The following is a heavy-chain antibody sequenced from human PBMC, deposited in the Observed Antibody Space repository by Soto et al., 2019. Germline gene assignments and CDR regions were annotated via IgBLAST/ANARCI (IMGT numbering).Heavy chain of an antibody. D-gene: IGHD3-22*01. J-gene: IGHJ4*02. Sequence: PGGSLRLSCAASGFTFSSYGMHWVRQAPGKGLEWVAVISYDGSNKYYADSVKGRFTISRDNSKNTLYLQMNSLRAEDTAVYYCAKTPRFMSYYDSSGLFDYWGQGTLVTVSS. CDR1: GFTFSSYG. CDR3: AKTPRFMSYYDSSGLFDY. V-gene: IGHV3-30*18. CDR2: ISYDGSNK.